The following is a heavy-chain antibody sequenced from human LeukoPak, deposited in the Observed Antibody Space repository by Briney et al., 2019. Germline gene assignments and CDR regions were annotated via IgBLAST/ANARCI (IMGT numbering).Heavy chain of an antibody. CDR1: GFTFSSYS. CDR3: AKDRMYSSNPIDY. J-gene: IGHJ4*02. Sequence: GGPLRLSCAASGFTFSSYSMNWVRQAPGKGLEWVSAISGSGGSTYYADSVKGRFTISRDNSKNTLYLQMNSLRAEDTAVYYCAKDRMYSSNPIDYWGQGTLVTVSS. V-gene: IGHV3-23*01. D-gene: IGHD6-13*01. CDR2: ISGSGGST.